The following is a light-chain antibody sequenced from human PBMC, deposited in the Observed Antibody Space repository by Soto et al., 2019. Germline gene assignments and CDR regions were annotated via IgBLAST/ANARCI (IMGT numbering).Light chain of an antibody. CDR3: CSFADFTYV. Sequence: LTRPASVSGSPGQSITISCTGTSSDIGSYDLVSWYQQHPGTAPKLIIYEVTKRPSGVSTRFSGSKSGNTASLTISGLQAVDEADYYCCSFADFTYVFGTGTKVTVL. CDR2: EVT. CDR1: SSDIGSYDL. V-gene: IGLV2-23*02. J-gene: IGLJ1*01.